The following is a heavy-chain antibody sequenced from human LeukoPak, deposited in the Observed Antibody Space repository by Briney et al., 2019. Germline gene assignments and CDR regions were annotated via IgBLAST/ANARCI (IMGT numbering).Heavy chain of an antibody. J-gene: IGHJ5*02. D-gene: IGHD6-19*01. Sequence: GGSLRLSCAASGFTVSSNYMSWVRQAPGKGLEWVSVLYRGGDTYYADSVKGRFTISRDNSKNTLFLQMNSLRAADTAVYYCAIDSTSGWYHDHWGQGTLVTVSS. V-gene: IGHV3-66*01. CDR2: LYRGGDT. CDR3: AIDSTSGWYHDH. CDR1: GFTVSSNY.